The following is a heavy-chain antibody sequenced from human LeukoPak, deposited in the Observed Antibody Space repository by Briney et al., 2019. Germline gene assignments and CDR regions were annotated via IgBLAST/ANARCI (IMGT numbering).Heavy chain of an antibody. D-gene: IGHD1-26*01. CDR1: GGTFSSYA. CDR2: VIPIFGTA. J-gene: IGHJ3*02. Sequence: GASVKVSCKASGGTFSSYAISWVRQAPGQGLEWMGGVIPIFGTASYAQKFQGRVTITTDESTSTAYMELSSLRSEDTAVYYCARVLGRIVGATYAFDIWGQGTMVTVSS. V-gene: IGHV1-69*05. CDR3: ARVLGRIVGATYAFDI.